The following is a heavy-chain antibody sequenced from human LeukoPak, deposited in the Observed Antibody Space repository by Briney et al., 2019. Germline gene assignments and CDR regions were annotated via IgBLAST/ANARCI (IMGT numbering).Heavy chain of an antibody. J-gene: IGHJ4*02. CDR1: GFTFSSYG. V-gene: IGHV3-30*18. D-gene: IGHD3-9*01. Sequence: GGSLRLSCAASGFTFSSYGMHWVRQAPGKGLEWVAVISYDGSNKYYADSVKGRFTISRDNSKNTLYLQMNSLRAEDTAVYYCAKDHTGRYYDILTGYYRWDYWGQGTLVTVSS. CDR2: ISYDGSNK. CDR3: AKDHTGRYYDILTGYYRWDY.